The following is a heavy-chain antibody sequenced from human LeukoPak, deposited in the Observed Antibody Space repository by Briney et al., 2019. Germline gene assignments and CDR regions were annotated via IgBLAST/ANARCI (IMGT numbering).Heavy chain of an antibody. Sequence: ASVKVSCKASGYTFTSYAMNWVRQAPGQGLEWMGWINTNTGNPTYAQGFTGRFVFSLDTSVSTAYLQISSLKAEDTAVYYCARVFVDTAMVRHLNPKQIIDYWGQGTLVTVSS. J-gene: IGHJ4*02. CDR3: ARVFVDTAMVRHLNPKQIIDY. V-gene: IGHV7-4-1*02. CDR2: INTNTGNP. CDR1: GYTFTSYA. D-gene: IGHD5-18*01.